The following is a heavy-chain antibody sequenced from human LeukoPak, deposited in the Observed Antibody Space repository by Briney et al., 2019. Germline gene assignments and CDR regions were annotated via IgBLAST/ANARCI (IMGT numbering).Heavy chain of an antibody. CDR2: MNPNSGNT. CDR1: GYTFTSYD. V-gene: IGHV1-8*01. Sequence: GASVKVSCKASGYTFTSYDINWVRQATGQGLEWMGWMNPNSGNTGYAQKFQGRVTMTRNTSISTAYMELSSLRSEDTAVYYCARGIVRRLWFGELLKGGSRNWFDPWGQGTLVTVSP. J-gene: IGHJ5*02. D-gene: IGHD3-10*01. CDR3: ARGIVRRLWFGELLKGGSRNWFDP.